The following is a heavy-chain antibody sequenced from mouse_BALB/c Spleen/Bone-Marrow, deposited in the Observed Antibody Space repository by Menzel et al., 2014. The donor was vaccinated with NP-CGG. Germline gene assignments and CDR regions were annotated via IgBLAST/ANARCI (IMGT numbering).Heavy chain of an antibody. CDR1: GFTFSSYA. CDR3: ARDYGNYGFAY. J-gene: IGHJ3*01. D-gene: IGHD2-1*01. Sequence: EVMLVESGGGLVKPGGSLKLSCAASGFTFSSYAMPWVRQTPEKRLEWVATISSGGSYTYYPDSVKGRFTISRDNAKNTLYLQMSSLRSKDTAMYYCARDYGNYGFAYWGQGTLVTVSA. V-gene: IGHV5-9-1*01. CDR2: ISSGGSYT.